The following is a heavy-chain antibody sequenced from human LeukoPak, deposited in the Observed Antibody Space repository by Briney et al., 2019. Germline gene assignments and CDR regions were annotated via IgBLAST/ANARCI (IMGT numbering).Heavy chain of an antibody. CDR1: GGSFSGYY. CDR3: ARAPVPDYYGSGSYYKRGYYYYGMDV. CDR2: INHSGST. J-gene: IGHJ6*04. D-gene: IGHD3-10*01. Sequence: SETLSLTCAVYGGSFSGYYWSWIRQPPGKGLEWIGEINHSGSTNYNPSLKSRVTISVDTSKNQFSLKLSSVTAADTAVYYCARAPVPDYYGSGSYYKRGYYYYGMDVWGKGTTVTVSS. V-gene: IGHV4-34*01.